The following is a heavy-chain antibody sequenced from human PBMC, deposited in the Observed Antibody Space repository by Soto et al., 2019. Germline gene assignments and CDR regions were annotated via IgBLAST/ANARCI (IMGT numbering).Heavy chain of an antibody. J-gene: IGHJ5*02. CDR2: IYYSGST. D-gene: IGHD6-13*01. CDR3: ARDAAAGNNWFDP. CDR1: GGSISSGGYY. Sequence: TLSLTCTVSGGSISSGGYYWSWIRQHPGKGLEWIGYIYYSGSTYYNPSLKSRVTISVDTSKNQFSLKLSSVTAADTAVYYCARDAAAGNNWFDPWGQGTLVTVSS. V-gene: IGHV4-31*03.